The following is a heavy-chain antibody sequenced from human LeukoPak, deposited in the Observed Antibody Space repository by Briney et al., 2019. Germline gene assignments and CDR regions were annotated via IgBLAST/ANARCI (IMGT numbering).Heavy chain of an antibody. D-gene: IGHD6-19*01. V-gene: IGHV3-23*01. CDR1: GFTFSSYA. CDR2: ISGSGGST. J-gene: IGHJ3*02. CDR3: AKTEQWLDDAFDI. Sequence: QTGGSLRLSCAASGFTFSSYAMSWARQAPGKGLEWVSAISGSGGSTYYADSVKGRFTISRDNSKNTLYLQMNSLRAEDTAVYYCAKTEQWLDDAFDIWGQGTMVTVSS.